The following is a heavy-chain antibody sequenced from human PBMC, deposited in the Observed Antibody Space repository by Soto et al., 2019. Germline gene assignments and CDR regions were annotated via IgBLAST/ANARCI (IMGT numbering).Heavy chain of an antibody. D-gene: IGHD6-19*01. CDR2: ISWNSGGI. CDR3: AKAPYSSGWPYFDY. Sequence: PGGSLRLSCAASGFTFDDYAMHWVRQAPGKGLEWVSGISWNSGGIGYADSVKGRFTISRDNAKNSLYLQMNSLRNEDTALYYCAKAPYSSGWPYFDYWGQGTLVTV. V-gene: IGHV3-9*01. CDR1: GFTFDDYA. J-gene: IGHJ4*02.